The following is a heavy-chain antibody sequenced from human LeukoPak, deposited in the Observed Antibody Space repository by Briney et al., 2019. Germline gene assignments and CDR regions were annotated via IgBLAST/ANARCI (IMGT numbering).Heavy chain of an antibody. V-gene: IGHV3-74*01. CDR1: GFTFSSYT. CDR2: LPPDELGI. J-gene: IGHJ4*02. D-gene: IGHD6-6*01. Sequence: GGSLRLSCAASGFTFSSYTMHWVRQAPGMGLVWVSRLPPDELGIIYADSVKGRFTVSRDNAKNTVYLQMNNLRVDDTAMYYCVGTIASRGSEYWGQGALVTVSS. CDR3: VGTIASRGSEY.